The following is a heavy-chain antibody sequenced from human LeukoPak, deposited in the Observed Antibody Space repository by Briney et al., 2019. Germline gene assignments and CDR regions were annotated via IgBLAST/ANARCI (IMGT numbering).Heavy chain of an antibody. CDR2: IIPIFGTA. D-gene: IGHD2-2*01. CDR3: AGYCSSTSCYDSGY. V-gene: IGHV1-69*13. J-gene: IGHJ4*02. Sequence: SVKVSCKASGGTFSSYAISWVRQAPGQGLECMGGIIPIFGTANYAQKFQGRVTITADESTSTAYMELSSLRSEDTAVYYCAGYCSSTSCYDSGYWGQGTLVTVSS. CDR1: GGTFSSYA.